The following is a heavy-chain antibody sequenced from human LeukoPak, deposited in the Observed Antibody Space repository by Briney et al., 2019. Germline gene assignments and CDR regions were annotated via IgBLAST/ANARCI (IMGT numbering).Heavy chain of an antibody. CDR2: LSSRGYPT. Sequence: PGGSLRLSCLASGFTFSDYYMSWVRQAPGKGLEWISYLSSRGYPTYYAESVKGRFPIAGDNAKNTLFLQMHNLRADDTAVYFCARVGIALTSPFDYWGLGTLVAVSS. J-gene: IGHJ4*02. V-gene: IGHV3-11*01. D-gene: IGHD1-1*01. CDR1: GFTFSDYY. CDR3: ARVGIALTSPFDY.